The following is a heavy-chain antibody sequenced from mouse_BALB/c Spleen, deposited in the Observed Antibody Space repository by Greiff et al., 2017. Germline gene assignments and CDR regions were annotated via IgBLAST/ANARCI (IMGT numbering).Heavy chain of an antibody. CDR2: IYPGNVNT. Sequence: QVQLQQSGPELVKPGASVRISCKASGYTFTSYYIHWVKQRPGQGLEWIGWIYPGNVNTKYNEKFKGKATLTADKSSSTAYMQLSSLTSEDSAVYFCASRGAWFAYWGQGTLVTVSA. CDR1: GYTFTSYY. V-gene: IGHV1S56*01. CDR3: ASRGAWFAY. J-gene: IGHJ3*01.